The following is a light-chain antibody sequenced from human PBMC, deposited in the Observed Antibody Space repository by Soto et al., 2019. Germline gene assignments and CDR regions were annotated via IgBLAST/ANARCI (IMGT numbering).Light chain of an antibody. CDR2: AAY. Sequence: EIPMTPSPSSLSAALGERFTLTCRASLPISNYLAWYQQKPGKTPNLLIYAAYTLQAGVPSRLSGSGYGTDGNLNISSMQPEDGAAYYGQTSNSAPLTFGGGNKGDI. CDR1: LPISNY. J-gene: IGKJ4*01. CDR3: QTSNSAPLT. V-gene: IGKV1-27*01.